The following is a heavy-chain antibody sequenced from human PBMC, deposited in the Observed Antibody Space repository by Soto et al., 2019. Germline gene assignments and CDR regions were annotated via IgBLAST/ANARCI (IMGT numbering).Heavy chain of an antibody. CDR1: GFTFSSYA. CDR3: AKGVSQYTPLALFDY. V-gene: IGHV3-23*01. J-gene: IGHJ4*02. D-gene: IGHD5-18*01. CDR2: ISGSDGRT. Sequence: GGSLRLSCAASGFTFSSYAMSWVRQAPGKGLEWVSTISGSDGRTYSTDSVKGRFTISRDNSRNTAYLQMNSLRVEDTAVYYCAKGVSQYTPLALFDYWGRGTLVTV.